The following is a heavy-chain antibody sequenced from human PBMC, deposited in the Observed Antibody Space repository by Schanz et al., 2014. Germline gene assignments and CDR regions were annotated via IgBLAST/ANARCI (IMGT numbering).Heavy chain of an antibody. CDR1: GFTFSSYS. CDR2: IKRDGSEK. V-gene: IGHV3-7*01. Sequence: VQLVESGGGLVQPGGSLRLSCTASGFTFSSYSMNWVRQAPGKGLEWVANIKRDGSEKNYLDSVKGRFTISRDNAKNSLFLQMNSLRAEDTAVYYCLAPDYGMDVWGQGTTVTVSS. CDR3: LAPDYGMDV. J-gene: IGHJ6*02.